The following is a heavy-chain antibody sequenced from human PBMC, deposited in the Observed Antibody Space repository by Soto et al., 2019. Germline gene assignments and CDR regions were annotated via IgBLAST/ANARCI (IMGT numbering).Heavy chain of an antibody. CDR1: GFTFSSSG. Sequence: GGSLRLSCVASGFTFSSSGMSWVRQAPWKGLEWVSSISGGVDTKYYADSVKGRFTISRDSTKSTLYLQMNSLGADDTAIYYYAKDKYYYYSSGQGTLDTVSS. CDR2: ISGGVDTK. D-gene: IGHD6-6*01. V-gene: IGHV3-23*01. CDR3: AKDKYYYYS. J-gene: IGHJ4*02.